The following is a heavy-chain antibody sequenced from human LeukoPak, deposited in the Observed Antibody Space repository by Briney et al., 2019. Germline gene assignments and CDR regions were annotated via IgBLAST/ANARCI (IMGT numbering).Heavy chain of an antibody. V-gene: IGHV3-43*01. CDR2: ISWDGGST. D-gene: IGHD2-15*01. CDR3: AKDSGVVAGAFDI. Sequence: GGSLRLSCAASGFTVSSNYMSWVRQAPGKGLEWVSLISWDGGSTYYADSVKGRFTISRDNSKNSLYLQMNSLRTEDTALYYCAKDSGVVAGAFDIWGQGTMVTVSS. J-gene: IGHJ3*02. CDR1: GFTVSSNY.